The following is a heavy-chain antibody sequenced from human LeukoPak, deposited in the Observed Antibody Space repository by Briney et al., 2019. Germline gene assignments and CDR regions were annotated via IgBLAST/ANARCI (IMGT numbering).Heavy chain of an antibody. CDR1: GYTFTSHG. D-gene: IGHD3-10*01. Sequence: ASVKVSCKASGYTFTSHGISWVRQAPGQGLEWMGWISTYNGYTNYAQKFQGRVTMTRDTSTSTVYMELSSLRSEDTAVYYCARDWGPSGSYYTLDYWGQGTLVTVSS. CDR2: ISTYNGYT. V-gene: IGHV1-18*01. J-gene: IGHJ4*02. CDR3: ARDWGPSGSYYTLDY.